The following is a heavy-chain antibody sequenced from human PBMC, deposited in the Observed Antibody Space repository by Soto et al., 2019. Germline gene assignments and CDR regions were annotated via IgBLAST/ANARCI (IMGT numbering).Heavy chain of an antibody. CDR3: ARDGSEWLVFLAVY. D-gene: IGHD6-19*01. V-gene: IGHV1-18*04. J-gene: IGHJ4*02. CDR2: ISAYNGNT. Sequence: ASVKVSCKASGYTFTSYGISWVLQAPGQGLEWMGWISAYNGNTNYAQKLQGRVTMTTDTSTSTAYMELRSLRSDDTAVYYCARDGSEWLVFLAVYWGQGTLVTVSS. CDR1: GYTFTSYG.